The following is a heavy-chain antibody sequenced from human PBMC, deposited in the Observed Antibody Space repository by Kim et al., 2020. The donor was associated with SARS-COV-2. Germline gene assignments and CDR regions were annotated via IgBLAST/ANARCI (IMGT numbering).Heavy chain of an antibody. D-gene: IGHD2-15*01. CDR2: INHSGST. CDR1: GGSFSGYY. CDR3: ARVGSSPGHYYYYYMDV. J-gene: IGHJ6*03. V-gene: IGHV4-34*01. Sequence: SETLSLTCAVYGGSFSGYYWSWNRQPPGKGLEWIGEINHSGSTNYNPSLKSRVTISVDTSKNQFSLKLSSVTAADTAVYYCARVGSSPGHYYYYYMDVWG.